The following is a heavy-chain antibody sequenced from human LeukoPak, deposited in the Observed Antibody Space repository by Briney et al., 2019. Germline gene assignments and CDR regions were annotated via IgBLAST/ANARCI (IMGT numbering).Heavy chain of an antibody. Sequence: GGSLRLSCAASGLTFSSYWMHWVRQAPGKGLVWVSRINSDGSDTTNADSVKGRFTISRDNAKDTVYLQMNSLRVEDTAVYYCARDCGSSGCDYWGQGTLVTVSS. CDR1: GLTFSSYW. CDR3: ARDCGSSGCDY. V-gene: IGHV3-74*01. CDR2: INSDGSDT. J-gene: IGHJ4*02. D-gene: IGHD6-19*01.